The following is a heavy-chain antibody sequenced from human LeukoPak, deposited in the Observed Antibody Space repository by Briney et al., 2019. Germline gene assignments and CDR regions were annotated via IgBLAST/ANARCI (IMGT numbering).Heavy chain of an antibody. V-gene: IGHV3-23*01. CDR3: AKDLWSPFTFGGVGNWFDP. Sequence: PGGPLRLSCAASGFTFSIYAMSWVRQAPGKGLEWVSAISGSGGSTYYADSVKGRFTISRDNSKNTLYLQMNSLRAEDTAVYYCAKDLWSPFTFGGVGNWFDPWGQGTLVTVSS. D-gene: IGHD3-16*01. CDR1: GFTFSIYA. CDR2: ISGSGGST. J-gene: IGHJ5*02.